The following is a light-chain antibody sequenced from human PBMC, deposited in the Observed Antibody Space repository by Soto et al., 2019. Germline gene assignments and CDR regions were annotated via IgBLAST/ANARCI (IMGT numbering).Light chain of an antibody. V-gene: IGKV3-20*01. CDR1: QTVSGSY. J-gene: IGKJ4*01. Sequence: ENVLTQSPGTLSLSPGERATLSCRSSQTVSGSYVAWYQQKPGQTPRLIIYGASSRATGIPDRFSGSGSGTDFTLTISRLEPEDFAVYHCQQYGDSPLTFGGGTKVDIK. CDR3: QQYGDSPLT. CDR2: GAS.